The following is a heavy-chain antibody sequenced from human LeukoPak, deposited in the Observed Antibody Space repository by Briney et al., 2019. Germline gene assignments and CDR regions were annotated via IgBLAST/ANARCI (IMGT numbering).Heavy chain of an antibody. J-gene: IGHJ4*02. Sequence: GGSLRLSCAASGFTFSSYAMSWVRQAPGKGLEWVSAISGSGGSTYYADSVKGRFTISRDNSKNTLYLQMNSLRAEDTAVYYCAKCGARRIAAAGNVDCWGQGTLVTVSS. D-gene: IGHD6-13*01. V-gene: IGHV3-23*01. CDR1: GFTFSSYA. CDR3: AKCGARRIAAAGNVDC. CDR2: ISGSGGST.